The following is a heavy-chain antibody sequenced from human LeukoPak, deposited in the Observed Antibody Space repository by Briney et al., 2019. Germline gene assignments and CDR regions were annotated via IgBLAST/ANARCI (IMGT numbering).Heavy chain of an antibody. V-gene: IGHV3-23*01. J-gene: IGHJ4*02. Sequence: GGSLRLSCAASGFTFSSYAMSWVRQAPGKRLEWVSAISGSGGSTYYADSVKGRFTISRDNSKNTLYLQMNSLRAEDTAVYYCAKDLYGSGSSPDYWGQGTLVTVSS. CDR2: ISGSGGST. CDR1: GFTFSSYA. D-gene: IGHD3-10*01. CDR3: AKDLYGSGSSPDY.